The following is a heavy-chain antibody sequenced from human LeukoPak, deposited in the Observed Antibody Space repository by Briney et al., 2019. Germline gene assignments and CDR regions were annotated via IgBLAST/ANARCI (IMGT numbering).Heavy chain of an antibody. D-gene: IGHD4-23*01. Sequence: SETLSLTCTVSGGSISSSSYYWGWIRQPPGKGLEWIGSIYYSGSTYYNPSLKSRVTISVDTSKNQFSLKLSSVTAADTAVYYCARDSGSGGIGPNWFDPWGQGTLVTVSS. J-gene: IGHJ5*02. CDR3: ARDSGSGGIGPNWFDP. CDR1: GGSISSSSYY. V-gene: IGHV4-39*07. CDR2: IYYSGST.